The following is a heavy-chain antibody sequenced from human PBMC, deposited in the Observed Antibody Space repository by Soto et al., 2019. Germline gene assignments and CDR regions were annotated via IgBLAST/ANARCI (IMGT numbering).Heavy chain of an antibody. J-gene: IGHJ4*02. CDR2: IYWNDDK. CDR3: AHSRPEPIAAAGYHQKSGKDYFDY. CDR1: GLSLSTSEVG. D-gene: IGHD6-13*01. V-gene: IGHV2-5*01. Sequence: GSGPTPVNPTQTVTMTCTFSGLSLSTSEVGVGWIRQPPGKALEWLALIYWNDDKRYSPSLKSRLTITKDTSKNQVVLTMTNMDPVDTATYYCAHSRPEPIAAAGYHQKSGKDYFDYWGQGTLVTVSS.